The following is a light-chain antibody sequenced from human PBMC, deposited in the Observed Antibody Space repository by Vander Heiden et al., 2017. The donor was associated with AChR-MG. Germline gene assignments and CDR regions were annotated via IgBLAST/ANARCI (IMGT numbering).Light chain of an antibody. V-gene: IGKV3-11*01. CDR1: HPITNF. Sequence: ETVLTQSPATLSLSPGERATLSCRASHPITNFLAWYRQKPGQAPRLVMYDVSNRATGIPARFSGSGSGTDFTLTISSLEPDDSAVYYCQRLSTWPRTFGQGTKVEVK. CDR3: QRLSTWPRT. J-gene: IGKJ1*01. CDR2: DVS.